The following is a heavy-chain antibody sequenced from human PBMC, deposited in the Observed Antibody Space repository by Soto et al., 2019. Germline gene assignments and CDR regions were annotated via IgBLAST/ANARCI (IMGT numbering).Heavy chain of an antibody. CDR3: AATIPRRTMGLHDY. Sequence: QMQLVQSGPEVKKPGTSVKVSCKASGFTFTSSAVQWVRQARGQRLEWIGWIVVGSGNTNYAQKFQERVTITRDMSTSTAYMELSRLRSEDTAVYYWAATIPRRTMGLHDYWGQGTLVTVSS. CDR2: IVVGSGNT. V-gene: IGHV1-58*01. D-gene: IGHD3-3*01. CDR1: GFTFTSSA. J-gene: IGHJ4*02.